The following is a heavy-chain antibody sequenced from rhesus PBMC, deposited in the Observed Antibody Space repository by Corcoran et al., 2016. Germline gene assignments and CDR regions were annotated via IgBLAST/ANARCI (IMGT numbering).Heavy chain of an antibody. Sequence: QVQLQESGPGLVKPSETLSLTCAVSGGSVSSSNWWSWIRQPPGKGLDWIGYISGSSGSTYYNPSLKSRVTISTDTSKNQFSLKLSSVTAADTAVYYCARGVVNFNWYFDLWGPGTPITISS. J-gene: IGHJ2*01. CDR2: ISGSSGST. CDR3: ARGVVNFNWYFDL. CDR1: GGSVSSSNW. D-gene: IGHD2-21*01. V-gene: IGHV4-65*01.